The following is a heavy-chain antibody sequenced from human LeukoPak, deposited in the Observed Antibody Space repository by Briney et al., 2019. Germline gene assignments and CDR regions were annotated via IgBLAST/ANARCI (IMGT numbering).Heavy chain of an antibody. CDR1: GGSFSGYY. V-gene: IGHV4-34*01. Sequence: SETLSLTCAVYGGSFSGYYWSWIRQPPGKGLEWIGEINHNGSTNYNPSLKSRVTISVDTSKNQFSLKLSSVTAADTAVYYCARRKSRSQYYYDSSGYYYFDYWGQGTLVTVSS. J-gene: IGHJ4*02. D-gene: IGHD3-22*01. CDR2: INHNGST. CDR3: ARRKSRSQYYYDSSGYYYFDY.